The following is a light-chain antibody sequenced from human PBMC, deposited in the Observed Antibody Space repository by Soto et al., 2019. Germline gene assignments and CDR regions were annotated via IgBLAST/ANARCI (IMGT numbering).Light chain of an antibody. CDR1: QNIRSR. CDR3: QQYHSYWT. Sequence: EIQMSHSPSTLSASLGDRVTITCRASQNIRSRLAWFQQKPGKAPKLLIYDASSLESGVPQRFSGSGSGTEFTLTISSLQTDDFSTYYCQQYHSYWTFGQGTKVDI. V-gene: IGKV1-5*01. J-gene: IGKJ1*01. CDR2: DAS.